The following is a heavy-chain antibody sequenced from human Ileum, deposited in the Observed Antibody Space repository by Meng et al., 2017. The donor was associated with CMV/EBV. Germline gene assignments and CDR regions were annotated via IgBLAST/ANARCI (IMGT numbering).Heavy chain of an antibody. CDR3: AKGIGARLNWFDP. Sequence: GSGFTFTSYSMGWVRQAPGKGLEWVSVIYSGGINTYYADSVKGRFTISRDDSKNTLYLQMHSLRAEDTALYYCAKGIGARLNWFDPWGQGTLVTVSS. J-gene: IGHJ5*02. D-gene: IGHD6-6*01. CDR2: IYSGGINT. V-gene: IGHV3-23*03. CDR1: GFTFTSYS.